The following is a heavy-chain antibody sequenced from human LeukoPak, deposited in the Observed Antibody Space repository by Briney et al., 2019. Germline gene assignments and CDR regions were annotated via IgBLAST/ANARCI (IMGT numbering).Heavy chain of an antibody. CDR3: AREVNSSTWRPLDF. V-gene: IGHV4-59*12. CDR1: GGSISSYY. Sequence: SETLSLTCTASGGSISSYYWSWIRQPPGKGLEWIGYIYYSGSTNYNPSLKSRLTMSVDTSNNLFSLKLTSMTAADTAVYYCAREVNSSTWRPLDFWGQGTLVTVSS. CDR2: IYYSGST. D-gene: IGHD6-13*01. J-gene: IGHJ4*02.